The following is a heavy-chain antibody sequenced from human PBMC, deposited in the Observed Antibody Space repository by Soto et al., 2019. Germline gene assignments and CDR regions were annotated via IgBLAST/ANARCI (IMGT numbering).Heavy chain of an antibody. V-gene: IGHV3-23*01. Sequence: EVQLLESGGGLVQPGGSLRLSCAASGFTFSSYAMSWVRQAPGKGLEWVSAISGSGGSTYYADSVKGRFTISRDNSKNTLDLQMNSLRAEDTAVYYCAKDVAASDYYYYGMDVWGQGTTVTVSS. CDR3: AKDVAASDYYYYGMDV. CDR1: GFTFSSYA. D-gene: IGHD2-15*01. CDR2: ISGSGGST. J-gene: IGHJ6*02.